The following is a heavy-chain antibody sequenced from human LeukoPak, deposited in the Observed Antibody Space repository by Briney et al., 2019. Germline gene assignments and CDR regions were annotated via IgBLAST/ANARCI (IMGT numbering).Heavy chain of an antibody. CDR2: IYYSGST. CDR3: ARQPYGAAARNPGFDY. CDR1: GGSISSYY. J-gene: IGHJ4*02. V-gene: IGHV4-59*05. Sequence: PSETLSLTCTVSGGSISSYYWSWIRQPPGKGLEWIGSIYYSGSTYYNPSLKSRVTISVDTSKNQFSLKLSSVTAADTAVYYCARQPYGAAARNPGFDYWGQGTLVTVSS. D-gene: IGHD6-6*01.